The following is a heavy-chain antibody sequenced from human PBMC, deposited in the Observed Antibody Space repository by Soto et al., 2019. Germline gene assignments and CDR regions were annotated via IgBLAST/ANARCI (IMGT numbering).Heavy chain of an antibody. CDR1: GGSISSYY. D-gene: IGHD3-10*01. CDR2: IYYSGST. CDR3: ARAPGSGSYYLTFDY. Sequence: PSETLSLTCTVSGGSISSYYWSWIRQPPGKGLEWIGYIYYSGSTNYNPSLKSRVTISVDTSKNQFSLKLSSVTAADTAVFYCARAPGSGSYYLTFDYWGQGTLVTVSS. V-gene: IGHV4-59*01. J-gene: IGHJ4*02.